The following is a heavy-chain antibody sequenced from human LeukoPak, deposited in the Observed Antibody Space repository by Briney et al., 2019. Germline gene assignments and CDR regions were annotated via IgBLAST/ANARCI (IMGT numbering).Heavy chain of an antibody. J-gene: IGHJ5*02. D-gene: IGHD4-11*01. V-gene: IGHV1-3*01. CDR3: ARAVTTVGNWFDP. CDR2: INAGNGNT. CDR1: GYTFTSYA. Sequence: GASVKVSCKASGYTFTSYAMHWVRQAPGQRLEWMGWINAGNGNTKYSQKFQGRVTITRDTSASTVYMELSSLRSEDTAVYYCARAVTTVGNWFDPWGQGTLVTVSS.